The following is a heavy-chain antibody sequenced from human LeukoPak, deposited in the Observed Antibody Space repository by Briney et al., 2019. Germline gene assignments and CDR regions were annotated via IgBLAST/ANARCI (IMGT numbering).Heavy chain of an antibody. D-gene: IGHD1-26*01. CDR2: MNPNSGNT. CDR3: ARGFSWELRAGTWFDP. J-gene: IGHJ5*02. CDR1: GYTSTSYD. V-gene: IGHV1-8*03. Sequence: ASVKVSCKASGYTSTSYDINWVRQATGQGLEGMGWMNPNSGNTGYAQKFQGRVTITRNTSISTAYIELSSLRSEDTAVYYCARGFSWELRAGTWFDPWGQGTLVTVSS.